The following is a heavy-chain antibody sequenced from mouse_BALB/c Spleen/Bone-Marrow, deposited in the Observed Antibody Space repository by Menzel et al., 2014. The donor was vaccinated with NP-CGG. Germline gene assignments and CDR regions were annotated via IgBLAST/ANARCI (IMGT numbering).Heavy chain of an antibody. D-gene: IGHD1-1*01. V-gene: IGHV2-9*02. CDR2: IWAGGRT. CDR3: ARGKDYYGSSDAMDY. CDR1: GFSLTNYG. Sequence: VNVVESGPGLVAPSQCLSITCNVSGFSLTNYGVHWVRQPPGKGLEWLGVIWAGGRTNYNSALMSRLSISKDNSKSQVFLKMNSLQTDDTAMYYCARGKDYYGSSDAMDYWGQGTSVTVSS. J-gene: IGHJ4*01.